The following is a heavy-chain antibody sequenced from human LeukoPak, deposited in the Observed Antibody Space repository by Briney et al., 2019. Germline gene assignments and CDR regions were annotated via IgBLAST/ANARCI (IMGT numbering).Heavy chain of an antibody. J-gene: IGHJ3*02. Sequence: ASVKVSCKASGYTFTGYYMHWVRQAPGQGLEWMGWINPNSGGTNYAQKFQGRVTMTRDTSISTAYMELSRLRSDDTAVYYCARPTFYYYDSSGYDAFDIWGQGTMVTVSS. CDR3: ARPTFYYYDSSGYDAFDI. CDR2: INPNSGGT. V-gene: IGHV1-2*02. CDR1: GYTFTGYY. D-gene: IGHD3-22*01.